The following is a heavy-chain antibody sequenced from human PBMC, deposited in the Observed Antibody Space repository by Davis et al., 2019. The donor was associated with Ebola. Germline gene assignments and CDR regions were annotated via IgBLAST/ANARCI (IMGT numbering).Heavy chain of an antibody. V-gene: IGHV4-59*01. Sequence: MPSETLSLTCTVSGGSISSYYWSWIRQPPGKGLEWIGYIYYSGSTNYNPSLKSRVTISVDTSKNQFSLKLSSVTAADTAVYYCARDRAAAIDIWGQGTMATVSS. CDR1: GGSISSYY. CDR3: ARDRAAAIDI. D-gene: IGHD6-13*01. CDR2: IYYSGST. J-gene: IGHJ3*02.